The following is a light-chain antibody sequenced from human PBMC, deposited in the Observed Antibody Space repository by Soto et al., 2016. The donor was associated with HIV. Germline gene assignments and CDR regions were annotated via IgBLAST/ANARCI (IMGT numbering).Light chain of an antibody. Sequence: SFEVTQPPSVSVSPGQTASITCSGDKLGDKYACWYQQKPGQSPVLVIYQDNKRPSGIPERFSGSNSGNTAALTISGTQAMDEADYYCQAWDSSTALVFGTGTKVTVL. CDR2: QDN. CDR3: QAWDSSTALV. V-gene: IGLV3-1*01. J-gene: IGLJ1*01. CDR1: KLGDKY.